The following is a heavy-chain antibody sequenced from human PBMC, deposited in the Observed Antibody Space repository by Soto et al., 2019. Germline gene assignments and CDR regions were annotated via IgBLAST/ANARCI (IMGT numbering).Heavy chain of an antibody. CDR3: VGENYYYGMDV. CDR2: IRGGGNT. Sequence: EVQLVESGGGLVQPGGSLRLSCAASGFTVSTDWMYWVHQAPGKGLEWVSVIRGGGNTFYADSVEGRFTISRDNSKNTVYLQMNGLRVEDTAMYYCVGENYYYGMDVWGQGTTVTVSS. V-gene: IGHV3-66*01. CDR1: GFTVSTDW. J-gene: IGHJ6*02.